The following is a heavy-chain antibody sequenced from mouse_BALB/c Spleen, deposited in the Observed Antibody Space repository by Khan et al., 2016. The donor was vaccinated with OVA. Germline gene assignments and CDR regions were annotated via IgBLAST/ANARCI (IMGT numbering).Heavy chain of an antibody. J-gene: IGHJ4*01. CDR1: GFSLSRYN. Sequence: VQLKESGPGLVAPSQSLSITCTVSGFSLSRYNIHWVRQPPGKGLEWLGMIWGGGGTDYNYTLKSRLSISKDNSKSHVFLKMNSVQTDDTAMDYCARAYYRYDGYYAMDYWGQGTSVTVSS. CDR2: IWGGGGT. CDR3: ARAYYRYDGYYAMDY. V-gene: IGHV2-6-4*01. D-gene: IGHD2-14*01.